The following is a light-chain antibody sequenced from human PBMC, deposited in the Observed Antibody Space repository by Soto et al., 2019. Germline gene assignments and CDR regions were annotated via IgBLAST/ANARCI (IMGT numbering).Light chain of an antibody. V-gene: IGKV1-39*01. CDR2: GAS. CDR1: QSINNY. CDR3: QQGYSTTPIT. Sequence: DIQMTQSPSSLSSALGDRVTITCRASQSINNYLNWYQHKPGAAPKLLIFGASNLESGVPSRFSGSGSGTEFTLSISSLQPEDFATYYCQQGYSTTPITFGQGTRLEIK. J-gene: IGKJ5*01.